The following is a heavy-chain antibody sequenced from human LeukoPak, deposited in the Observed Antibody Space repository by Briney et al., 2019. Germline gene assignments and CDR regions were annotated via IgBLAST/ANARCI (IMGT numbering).Heavy chain of an antibody. V-gene: IGHV5-51*01. J-gene: IGHJ4*02. CDR2: IYPGDSDT. CDR1: GYSFTSYW. Sequence: GESLKISCKGSGYSFTSYWIGWVRQMPGKGLEWMGIIYPGDSDTRYNPAFQGQVTISADKSISTAYLQWSSLKASDTAIYYCARHFSGNWHCYFDYWGQGTLVTVSS. D-gene: IGHD1-7*01. CDR3: ARHFSGNWHCYFDY.